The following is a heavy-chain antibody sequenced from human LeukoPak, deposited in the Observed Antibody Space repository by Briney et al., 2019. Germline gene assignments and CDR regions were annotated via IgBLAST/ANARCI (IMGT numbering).Heavy chain of an antibody. CDR3: ARDEIAMAPPPQRDYYYYYGMDV. J-gene: IGHJ6*02. Sequence: PSETLSLTCTVSGGSISSSSYYWGWIRQPPGKGLEWIGSIYYSGTTYYNPSLKSRVTISVDTSKNQFSLKLGSVTAADTAVYYCARDEIAMAPPPQRDYYYYYGMDVWGQGTTVTVSS. D-gene: IGHD6-19*01. CDR1: GGSISSSSYY. CDR2: IYYSGTT. V-gene: IGHV4-39*07.